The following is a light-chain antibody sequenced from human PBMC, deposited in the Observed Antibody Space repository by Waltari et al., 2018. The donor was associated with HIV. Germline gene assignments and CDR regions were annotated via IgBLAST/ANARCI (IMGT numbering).Light chain of an antibody. CDR2: LGS. J-gene: IGKJ4*01. Sequence: DIVMTQSPLSLRVIPGEPASIFCRSNQSLLHSNGYNYLEWYLQKPGQSPRLLIFLGSNRASGVPDRFSGSGSGTDFTLKISRVEAEDVGIYYCMQALQTLLTFGGGTKVEI. CDR3: MQALQTLLT. V-gene: IGKV2-28*01. CDR1: QSLLHSNGYNY.